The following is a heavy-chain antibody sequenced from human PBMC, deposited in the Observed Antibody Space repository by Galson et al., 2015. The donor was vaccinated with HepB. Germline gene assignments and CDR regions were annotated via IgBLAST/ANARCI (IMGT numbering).Heavy chain of an antibody. D-gene: IGHD6-6*01. CDR1: GGSISSGYYS. CDR2: IYLSGST. J-gene: IGHJ4*02. CDR3: ARGYGGYSSSSVGWLFDY. Sequence: TLSLTCAVSGGSISSGYYSWSWIRQPPGKGLEWIGYIYLSGSTFYNPSLRSRVTMSVDLSKNQFSLKLSSVTAADTAVYYCARGYGGYSSSSVGWLFDYWGQGTLVTVSS. V-gene: IGHV4-30-2*01.